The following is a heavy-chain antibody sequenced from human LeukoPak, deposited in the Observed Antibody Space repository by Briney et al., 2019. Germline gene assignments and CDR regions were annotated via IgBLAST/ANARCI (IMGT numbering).Heavy chain of an antibody. CDR3: ARVQGTTVVTPSGLWYYYYMDV. Sequence: SETLSLTWTVSGGSISSYHWSWIRQPTGKGLECSGLIYYSGSTNYNPSLKSRVTISVDTSKNQFSLKLSSVTAADTAVYYCARVQGTTVVTPSGLWYYYYMDVWGKGTTVTVSS. CDR2: IYYSGST. V-gene: IGHV4-59*12. D-gene: IGHD4-23*01. J-gene: IGHJ6*03. CDR1: GGSISSYH.